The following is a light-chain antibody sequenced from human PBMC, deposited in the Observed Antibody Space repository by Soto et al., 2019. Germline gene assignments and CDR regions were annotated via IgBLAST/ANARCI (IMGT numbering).Light chain of an antibody. Sequence: EIVLTQSPVTLSLSPGERATLSCRASQSVSSTYLAWYQQKPGQAPRLLIYGASTRATGIPDRFSGSGSGTDFTLTISRLEPEDFAVYYCQQYGSSPLYAFAQGTKLEIK. CDR1: QSVSSTY. J-gene: IGKJ2*01. CDR2: GAS. CDR3: QQYGSSPLYA. V-gene: IGKV3-20*01.